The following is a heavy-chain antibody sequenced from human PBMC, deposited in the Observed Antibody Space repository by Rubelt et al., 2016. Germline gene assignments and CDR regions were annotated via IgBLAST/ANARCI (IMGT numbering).Heavy chain of an antibody. CDR2: ISYDGSNK. CDR3: AKGDLVAAAGTGDYYYYYGMDV. V-gene: IGHV3-30*04. Sequence: GEGLEWVAVISYDGSNKYYADSVKGRFTISRDNSKNTLYLQMNSLRAEDTALYYCAKGDLVAAAGTGDYYYYYGMDVWGQGTTVTVS. D-gene: IGHD6-13*01. J-gene: IGHJ6*02.